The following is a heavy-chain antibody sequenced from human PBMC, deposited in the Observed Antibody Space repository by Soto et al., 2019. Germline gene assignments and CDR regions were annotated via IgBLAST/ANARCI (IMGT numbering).Heavy chain of an antibody. Sequence: EVHLLDSGGGLVQPGGSLRLSCAASGFTFSNYAMSWVRQAPGKGLERVSVISGSGGYTDYADSVKGRFTISRDNSRNTFYLQMNSLRAEDTAIYYCAKDRWANHGNGDPFDSWGQGTLVSVSS. CDR2: ISGSGGYT. CDR1: GFTFSNYA. D-gene: IGHD4-17*01. V-gene: IGHV3-23*01. CDR3: AKDRWANHGNGDPFDS. J-gene: IGHJ4*02.